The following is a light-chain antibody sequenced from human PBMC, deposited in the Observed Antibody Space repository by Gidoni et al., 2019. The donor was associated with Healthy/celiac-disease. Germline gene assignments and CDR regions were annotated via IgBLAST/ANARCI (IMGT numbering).Light chain of an antibody. CDR3: QQLNSYPPLT. J-gene: IGKJ3*01. CDR1: QGISSY. CDR2: AAS. V-gene: IGKV1-9*01. Sequence: DIQLTQSPSFLSASVGDRVTITCWASQGISSYLAWYQQKPGKAPKLLIYAASTLQSGVPSRFSGSGSGKEFTLTSSSLQPEDFATYYCQQLNSYPPLTFGPGTKVDIK.